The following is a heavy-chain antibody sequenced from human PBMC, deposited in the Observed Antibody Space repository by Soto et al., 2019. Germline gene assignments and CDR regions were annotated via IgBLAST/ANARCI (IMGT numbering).Heavy chain of an antibody. D-gene: IGHD5-18*01. CDR2: ISYDGSNK. CDR3: ARARRQTQIRYTGVDV. Sequence: GGSLRLSCAASGFTFRSYAIHWVRQAPGKGLEWVAVISYDGSNKYYADSVKGRFTISRDNSKNTLYLQMNSLRAEDTAVYYCARARRQTQIRYTGVDVWGQGTTVTVSS. J-gene: IGHJ6*02. V-gene: IGHV3-30-3*01. CDR1: GFTFRSYA.